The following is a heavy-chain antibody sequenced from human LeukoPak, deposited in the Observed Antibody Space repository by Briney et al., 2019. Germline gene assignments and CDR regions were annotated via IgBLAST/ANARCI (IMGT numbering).Heavy chain of an antibody. CDR1: GFTFSDYY. Sequence: GGSLRLSCAASGFTFSDYYMSWIRQAPGKGLEWVSSISSSSSYIYYADSVKGRFTISRDNAKNSLYLQMNSLRAEDTAVYYCASDIIAAAGADYWGQGTLVTVSS. CDR2: ISSSSSYI. J-gene: IGHJ4*02. D-gene: IGHD6-13*01. CDR3: ASDIIAAAGADY. V-gene: IGHV3-11*06.